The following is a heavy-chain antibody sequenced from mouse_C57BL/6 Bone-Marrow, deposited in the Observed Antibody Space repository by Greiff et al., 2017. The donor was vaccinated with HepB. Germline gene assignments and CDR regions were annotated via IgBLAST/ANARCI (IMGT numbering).Heavy chain of an antibody. CDR1: GYSITSGYY. J-gene: IGHJ3*01. V-gene: IGHV3-6*01. D-gene: IGHD1-1*01. Sequence: DVQLQESGPGLVKPSQSLSLTCSVTGYSITSGYYWNWIRQFPGNKLEWMGYISYDGSNNYNPSLKNRISITRDTSKNQFFLKLNSVTTEDTATYYCASFTTVVAPFAYWGQGTLVTVSA. CDR3: ASFTTVVAPFAY. CDR2: ISYDGSN.